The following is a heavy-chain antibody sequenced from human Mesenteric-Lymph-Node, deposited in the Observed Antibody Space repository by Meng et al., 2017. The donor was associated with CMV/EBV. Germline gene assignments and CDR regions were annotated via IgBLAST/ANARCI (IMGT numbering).Heavy chain of an antibody. Sequence: ASVKVSCKASDYTFASYGISWVRQAPGQGLEWMGWIRGDNGNTDYAQKFQGRVTITTDESTSTAYMELSSLRSEDTAVYYCARDLSYYYGMDVWGQGTTVTVSS. CDR1: DYTFASYG. J-gene: IGHJ6*02. V-gene: IGHV1-18*01. CDR2: IRGDNGNT. CDR3: ARDLSYYYGMDV.